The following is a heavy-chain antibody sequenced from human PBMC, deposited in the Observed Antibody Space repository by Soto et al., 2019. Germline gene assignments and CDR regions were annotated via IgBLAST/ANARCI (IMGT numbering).Heavy chain of an antibody. CDR2: IYYSGST. V-gene: IGHV4-31*01. J-gene: IGHJ4*02. CDR1: GGSISSGGYY. CDR3: ARGVIH. D-gene: IGHD4-4*01. Sequence: QVQLQESGPGLVKPSQTLSLTCTVSGGSISSGGYYWSWIRQHPGKGLEWIGYIYYSGSTYYNPSPMRQVTISVASSKNQFSLTLSSVSAADTAVYYCARGVIHWGQGTRVTVSS.